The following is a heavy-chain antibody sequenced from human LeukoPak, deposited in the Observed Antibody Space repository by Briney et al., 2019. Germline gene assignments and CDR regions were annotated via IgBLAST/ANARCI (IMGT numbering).Heavy chain of an antibody. D-gene: IGHD2-21*02. Sequence: GGSLRLSCAASGFTFSSYSMNWVRQTPGKGLEWVSSISSSSSYIYYADSVKGRFTISRDNAKNSLYLQMNSLRAEDTAVYYCAREVVAYCGGDCYSDAFDILGPGTMVTVSS. V-gene: IGHV3-21*01. CDR2: ISSSSSYI. J-gene: IGHJ3*02. CDR3: AREVVAYCGGDCYSDAFDI. CDR1: GFTFSSYS.